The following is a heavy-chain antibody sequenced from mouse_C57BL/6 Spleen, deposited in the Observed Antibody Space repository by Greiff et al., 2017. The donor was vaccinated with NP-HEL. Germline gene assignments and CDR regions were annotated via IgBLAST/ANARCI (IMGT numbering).Heavy chain of an antibody. Sequence: QVQLQQPGAELVMPGASVKLSCKASGYTFTSYWMHWVKQRPGQGLEWIGEIDPSDSYTNYNQKFKGKSTLTVDKSSSTAYLHLSSLTSEDSAVYYCARFDRPYTWFAYWGQGTLVTVSA. J-gene: IGHJ3*01. CDR2: IDPSDSYT. D-gene: IGHD2-12*01. CDR1: GYTFTSYW. CDR3: ARFDRPYTWFAY. V-gene: IGHV1-69*01.